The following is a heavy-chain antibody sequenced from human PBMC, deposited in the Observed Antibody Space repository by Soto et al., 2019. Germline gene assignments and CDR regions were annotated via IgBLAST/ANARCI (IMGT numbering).Heavy chain of an antibody. V-gene: IGHV1-69*13. D-gene: IGHD1-7*01. CDR3: ARDSHGYNWNYGASGEIYYGMDV. Sequence: GASVKVSCKASGGTFSSYAISWVRQAPGQGLEWMGGIIPIFGTANYAQKFQGRVTITADESTSTAYMELSSLRSEDTAVYYCARDSHGYNWNYGASGEIYYGMDVWGQGTTVTVSS. J-gene: IGHJ6*02. CDR1: GGTFSSYA. CDR2: IIPIFGTA.